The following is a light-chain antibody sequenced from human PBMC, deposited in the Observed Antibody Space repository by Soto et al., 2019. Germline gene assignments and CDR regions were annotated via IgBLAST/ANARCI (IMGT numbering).Light chain of an antibody. CDR3: CSYAGSSTPYV. J-gene: IGLJ1*01. CDR2: EVS. Sequence: QSALTQPASVSGSPGQSITISCTGTSSDVGSYNLVSWYQQHPGKAPKLMIYEVSKRPSGVSNRFSGSKSGNTASLTISGLQAEDEADYYCCSYAGSSTPYVFGTGKRSPS. V-gene: IGLV2-23*02. CDR1: SSDVGSYNL.